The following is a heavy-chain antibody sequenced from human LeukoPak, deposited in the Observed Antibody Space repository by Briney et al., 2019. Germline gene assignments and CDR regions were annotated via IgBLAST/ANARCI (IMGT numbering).Heavy chain of an antibody. J-gene: IGHJ1*01. CDR3: ARDSLWCSTTSCYMEYFQH. V-gene: IGHV3-21*01. D-gene: IGHD2-2*02. Sequence: GGSLRLSCAASGFTFSSYSMNWVRQAPGKGLEWVSSISSCSSYIYYADSVKGRFTISRDNAKNSLYLQMNSLRAEDTAVYYCARDSLWCSTTSCYMEYFQHWGQGTLLTVSS. CDR2: ISSCSSYI. CDR1: GFTFSSYS.